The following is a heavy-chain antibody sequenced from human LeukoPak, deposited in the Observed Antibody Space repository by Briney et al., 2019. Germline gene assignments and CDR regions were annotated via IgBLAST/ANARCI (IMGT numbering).Heavy chain of an antibody. Sequence: SETLSLTCTVSGGSISSSSYYWGWVRQPPGTGLEWLGSIYYSGSTYYNPSLKSRVTISVDTSKNQFSLKLSSVTAADTAVYYCARAPLKDPPLMVRGVMEYYYYYMDVWGKGTTVTISS. V-gene: IGHV4-39*07. D-gene: IGHD3-10*01. CDR3: ARAPLKDPPLMVRGVMEYYYYYMDV. J-gene: IGHJ6*03. CDR2: IYYSGST. CDR1: GGSISSSSYY.